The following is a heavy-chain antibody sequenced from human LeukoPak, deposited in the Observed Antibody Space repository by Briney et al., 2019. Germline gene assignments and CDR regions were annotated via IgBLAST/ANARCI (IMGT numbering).Heavy chain of an antibody. D-gene: IGHD4/OR15-4a*01. CDR1: GGSITSDY. CDR3: SRGGANDL. Sequence: SETLSLTCTVSGGSITSDYWSWIRQPAGKGLEWIGRIFTSGSSSYNPSLKSRVTISLDTSKNQFSLKLSSVTAADTAVYFCSRGGANDLWGQGTLVTGSS. CDR2: IFTSGSS. J-gene: IGHJ5*02. V-gene: IGHV4-4*07.